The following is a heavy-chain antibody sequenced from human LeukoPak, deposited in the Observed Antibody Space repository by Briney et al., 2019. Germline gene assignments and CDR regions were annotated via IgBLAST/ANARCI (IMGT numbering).Heavy chain of an antibody. CDR2: ISPFNGET. Sequence: ASVKVSCKTSGYTFSGNGITWVRQAPGQGLEWMGWISPFNGETKYAQKLQGRVAMTTDPSTSTAYMELRSLRPDDTAVYYCARVRTRVFGAYYNMDVWGKGTTVTVSS. J-gene: IGHJ6*03. CDR3: ARVRTRVFGAYYNMDV. D-gene: IGHD3-3*01. V-gene: IGHV1-18*01. CDR1: GYTFSGNG.